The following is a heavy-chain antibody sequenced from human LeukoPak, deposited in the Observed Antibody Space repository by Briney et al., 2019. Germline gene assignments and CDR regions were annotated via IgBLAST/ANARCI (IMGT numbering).Heavy chain of an antibody. J-gene: IGHJ6*03. CDR3: ARHGGTTGYYYYYMDV. D-gene: IGHD1-1*01. V-gene: IGHV4-38-2*01. Sequence: SETLSLTCAVSGYSISSGYYWGWIRQPPGKGLEWIGSIYHSGSTYYNPSLKSRVTISVDTSKTQFSLKLSSVTAADTAVYYCARHGGTTGYYYYYMDVWGKGTTVTVSS. CDR1: GYSISSGYY. CDR2: IYHSGST.